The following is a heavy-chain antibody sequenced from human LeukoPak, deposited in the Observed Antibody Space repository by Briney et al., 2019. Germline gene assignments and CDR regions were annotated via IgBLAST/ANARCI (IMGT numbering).Heavy chain of an antibody. Sequence: PGGSLRLSCAASGSTFNNYVMSWVRQAPGKGLEWVSGISGSGSRTYYADSVKGRFTISRDNSKNMLYLQMNSLRAEDTAVYYCAKGSGAWVAVAEWFDPWGQGTLVTVSS. D-gene: IGHD6-19*01. CDR2: ISGSGSRT. V-gene: IGHV3-23*01. CDR3: AKGSGAWVAVAEWFDP. CDR1: GSTFNNYV. J-gene: IGHJ5*02.